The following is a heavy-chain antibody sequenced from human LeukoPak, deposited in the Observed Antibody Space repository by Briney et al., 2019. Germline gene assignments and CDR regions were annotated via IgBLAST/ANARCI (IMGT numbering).Heavy chain of an antibody. Sequence: GGSLRLSCAASGFTFSTSGMNWVRQAPGRGLEWVSYIAIGSSPVYYADSVKGRFTSSRDNAKNSLYLQMNSLRDEDTAVYYCARPAAAAAAFCDYWGQGTLVIVSS. V-gene: IGHV3-48*02. CDR1: GFTFSTSG. J-gene: IGHJ4*02. D-gene: IGHD6-25*01. CDR2: IAIGSSPV. CDR3: ARPAAAAAAFCDY.